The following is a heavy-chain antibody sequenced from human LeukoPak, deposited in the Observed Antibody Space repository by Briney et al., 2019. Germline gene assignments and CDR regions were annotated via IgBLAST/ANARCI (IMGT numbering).Heavy chain of an antibody. V-gene: IGHV3-9*01. Sequence: PGRSLRLSCAASGFTFDDYAMHWVRQAPGKGLEWVSGISWNSGSIGYADSVKGRFTISRDNAKNSLYLQMNSPRAEDTALYYCAKGRHSSVRDLGDAFEIWGQGTMVTVSS. J-gene: IGHJ3*02. D-gene: IGHD6-19*01. CDR2: ISWNSGSI. CDR1: GFTFDDYA. CDR3: AKGRHSSVRDLGDAFEI.